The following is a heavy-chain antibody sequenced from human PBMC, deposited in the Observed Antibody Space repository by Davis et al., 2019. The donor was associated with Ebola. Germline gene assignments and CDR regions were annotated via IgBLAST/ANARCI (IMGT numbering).Heavy chain of an antibody. D-gene: IGHD1-26*01. CDR1: GYTFTGYY. CDR3: ARDCRCSGSYSLYAFDI. CDR2: INPNSGGT. V-gene: IGHV1-2*02. J-gene: IGHJ3*02. Sequence: ASVKVSCKASGYTFTGYYMHWVRQAPGQGLEWMGWINPNSGGTNYAQKFQGRVTMTRDTSISTAYMELSRLRSDDTAVYYCARDCRCSGSYSLYAFDIWGQGTMVTVSS.